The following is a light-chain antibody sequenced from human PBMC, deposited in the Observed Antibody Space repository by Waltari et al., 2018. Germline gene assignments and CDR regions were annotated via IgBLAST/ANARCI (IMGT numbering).Light chain of an antibody. CDR3: SSYTSSNTYV. J-gene: IGLJ1*01. CDR2: EVS. CDR1: SSDVGRYNY. V-gene: IGLV2-14*01. Sequence: SSDVGRYNYVSWCQQHPGKAPKLMIYEVSNWPSGVSNRFSGSKSGNTASLTISGLQAEDEADYYCSSYTSSNTYVFGTGTKVTVL.